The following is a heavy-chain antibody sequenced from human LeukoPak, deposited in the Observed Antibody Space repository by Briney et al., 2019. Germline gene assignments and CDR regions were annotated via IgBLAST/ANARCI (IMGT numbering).Heavy chain of an antibody. D-gene: IGHD1-26*01. Sequence: KPGGSLRLSCAASGFTFSSYSMNWVRQAPGKGLEWVSSISSSSSYIYYADSVKGRFTISRDNAKNSLYLQMNSLRAEDTAVYYCARGYSIVGATTPFDYWGQGTLVTVSS. CDR1: GFTFSSYS. V-gene: IGHV3-21*01. CDR2: ISSSSSYI. CDR3: ARGYSIVGATTPFDY. J-gene: IGHJ4*02.